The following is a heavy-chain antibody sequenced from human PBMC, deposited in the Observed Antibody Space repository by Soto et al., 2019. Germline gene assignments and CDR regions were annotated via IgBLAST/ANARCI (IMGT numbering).Heavy chain of an antibody. J-gene: IGHJ1*01. D-gene: IGHD3-22*01. Sequence: GGSLRLSCAASGFTFSNAWMSWVRQAPGKGLEWVGRIKSKADGGTTDYAAPVKGRFTISRDDSKNTLYLQMNSLKTEDTAVDYCTTRIPVIYDSRGYLLAEYFQHWGQGTLVTVSS. CDR2: IKSKADGGTT. CDR1: GFTFSNAW. CDR3: TTRIPVIYDSRGYLLAEYFQH. V-gene: IGHV3-15*01.